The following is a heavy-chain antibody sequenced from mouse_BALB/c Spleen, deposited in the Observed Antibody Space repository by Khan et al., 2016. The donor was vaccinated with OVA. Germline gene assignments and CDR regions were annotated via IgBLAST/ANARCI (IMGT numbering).Heavy chain of an antibody. CDR1: GYSITSGYS. J-gene: IGHJ4*01. V-gene: IGHV3-1*02. Sequence: QLQESGPDLVKPSQSLSLTCTVTGYSITSGYSWHWIRQFPGNKLEWMGYIYYSGSINYNPSLKSRISITRDTSKNQFFLQLNSVTTKDTSTYYWARDGNYMDYWGQGASVNVST. CDR3: ARDGNYMDY. CDR2: IYYSGSI. D-gene: IGHD2-1*01.